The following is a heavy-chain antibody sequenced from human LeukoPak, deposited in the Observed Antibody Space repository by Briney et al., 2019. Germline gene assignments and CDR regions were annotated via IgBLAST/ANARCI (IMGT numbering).Heavy chain of an antibody. Sequence: GESLKIPRKGSRYRFTSYWIGWARQMPGKGLEWMAIIYPGDSDTRYIPSFQGQVTISADESISTAYLQWSSLKVSDSAMYYCARSYRPYGSGSYIYLLKYYYYYGMDVWGQGTTVTVAS. D-gene: IGHD3-10*01. CDR3: ARSYRPYGSGSYIYLLKYYYYYGMDV. CDR1: RYRFTSYW. J-gene: IGHJ6*02. V-gene: IGHV5-51*01. CDR2: IYPGDSDT.